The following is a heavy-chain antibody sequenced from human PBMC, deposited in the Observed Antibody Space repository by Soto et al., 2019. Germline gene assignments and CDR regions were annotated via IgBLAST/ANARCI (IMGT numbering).Heavy chain of an antibody. V-gene: IGHV1-46*01. CDR1: GYLFTAYS. CDR3: AREENCSGGTCYSEYFHR. D-gene: IGHD2-15*01. CDR2: VNPSGGST. J-gene: IGHJ1*01. Sequence: ASVKVSCKASGYLFTAYSMHWVRLAPGQGLEWMGVVNPSGGSTKYAQNFQGRVTMTRDTSTTTIYMELSSLRSDDTAIYYCAREENCSGGTCYSEYFHRWGQGTRV.